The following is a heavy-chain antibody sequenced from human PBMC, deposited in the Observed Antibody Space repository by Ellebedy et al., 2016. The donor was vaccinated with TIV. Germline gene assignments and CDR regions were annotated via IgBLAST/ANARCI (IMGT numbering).Heavy chain of an antibody. J-gene: IGHJ3*02. D-gene: IGHD5-18*01. CDR2: MKQDGSEK. CDR1: GFTFSNSW. CDR3: ARSKPIPGGFSYGWDAFDI. V-gene: IGHV3-7*03. Sequence: PGGSLRLSCAASGFTFSNSWTTWFRLAPGKGLDWVANMKQDGSEKYYVDSVKGRFLISRDNAHNSLYLQMNRLRAEDTAVYYCARSKPIPGGFSYGWDAFDIWGQGTTVTVSS.